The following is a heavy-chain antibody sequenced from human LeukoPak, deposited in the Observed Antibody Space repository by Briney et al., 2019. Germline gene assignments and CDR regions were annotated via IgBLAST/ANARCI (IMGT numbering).Heavy chain of an antibody. CDR1: GFTFSNAW. CDR3: ARAGIAVAGDLDY. Sequence: PGGSLRLSCAASGFTFSNAWMSWVRQAPGKGLVWVSRINSDGSSTSYADSVKGRFTISRDNAKNTLYLQMNSLRAEDTAVYYCARAGIAVAGDLDYWGQGTLVTVSS. D-gene: IGHD6-19*01. CDR2: INSDGSST. V-gene: IGHV3-74*01. J-gene: IGHJ4*02.